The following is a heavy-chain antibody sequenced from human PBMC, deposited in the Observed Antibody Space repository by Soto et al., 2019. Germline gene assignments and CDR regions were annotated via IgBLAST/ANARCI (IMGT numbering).Heavy chain of an antibody. D-gene: IGHD6-6*01. CDR2: TYYRSKWYN. CDR3: ARTWDSSSWEEYYFDY. CDR1: GDSVSSNSAA. J-gene: IGHJ4*02. V-gene: IGHV6-1*01. Sequence: SQTLSLTCAISGDSVSSNSAAWNWIRQSPSRGLEWLGRTYYRSKWYNDYAVSVKSRITINPDTSKNQFSLQLNSVTPEDTAVYYCARTWDSSSWEEYYFDYWGQGTLVTVSS.